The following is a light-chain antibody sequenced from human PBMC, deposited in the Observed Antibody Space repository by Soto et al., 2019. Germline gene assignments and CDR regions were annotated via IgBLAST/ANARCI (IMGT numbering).Light chain of an antibody. Sequence: EIVMTQSPATLSVSPGERATLSCRASQSVSSYLAWYQQKPGQAPRLLIYDASNRATGTPARFSGSGSGTDFNLTISSLEPEDFAVYYCPQRNNWPWTFGQGTKVDIK. V-gene: IGKV3-11*01. CDR2: DAS. CDR3: PQRNNWPWT. J-gene: IGKJ1*01. CDR1: QSVSSY.